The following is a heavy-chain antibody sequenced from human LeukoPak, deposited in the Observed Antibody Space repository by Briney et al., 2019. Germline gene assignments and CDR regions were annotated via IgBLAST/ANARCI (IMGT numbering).Heavy chain of an antibody. CDR1: GYTCINFA. D-gene: IGHD6-19*01. Sequence: AAVKVSCKASGYTCINFAISWVRYAPGKEPKWMGRISVYNGNTYYAQKVQGRVTMTTDTSTSTAYMELRSLRSDDTAVYYCARGGSVAEDLDYWGQGTLVTVSS. CDR2: ISVYNGNT. CDR3: ARGGSVAEDLDY. V-gene: IGHV1-18*01. J-gene: IGHJ4*02.